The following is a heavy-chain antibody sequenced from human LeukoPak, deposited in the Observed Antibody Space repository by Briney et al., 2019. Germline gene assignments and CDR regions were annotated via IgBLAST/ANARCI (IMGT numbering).Heavy chain of an antibody. V-gene: IGHV3-53*01. CDR2: IYIGGST. CDR3: ARLGFVVPAVIFDY. J-gene: IGHJ4*02. Sequence: GGSLRLSCAASGFTFSNAWMSWVRQAPGKGLEWVSVIYIGGSTYYADSVKGRFTISRDISKNTLYLQMNSLRAEDTAMYYCARLGFVVPAVIFDYWGQGTLVTVSS. D-gene: IGHD2-2*02. CDR1: GFTFSNAW.